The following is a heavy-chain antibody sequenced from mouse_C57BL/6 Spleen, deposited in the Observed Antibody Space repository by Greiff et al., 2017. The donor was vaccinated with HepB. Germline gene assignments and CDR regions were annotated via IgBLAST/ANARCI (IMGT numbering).Heavy chain of an antibody. D-gene: IGHD1-1*01. Sequence: QVQLQQSGPELVKPGASVKISCKASGYAFSSSWMNWVKQRPGKGLEWIGRIYPGDGDTNYNGKFKGKATLTADKSSSTAYMQLSSLTSEDSAVYFCARSGGAYDYGSSYAFFDYWGQGTTLTVSS. V-gene: IGHV1-82*01. CDR3: ARSGGAYDYGSSYAFFDY. CDR1: GYAFSSSW. CDR2: IYPGDGDT. J-gene: IGHJ2*01.